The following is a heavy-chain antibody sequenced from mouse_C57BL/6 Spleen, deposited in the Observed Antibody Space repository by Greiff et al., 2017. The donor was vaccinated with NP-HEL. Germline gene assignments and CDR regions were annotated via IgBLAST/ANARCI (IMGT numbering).Heavy chain of an antibody. CDR3: ARGLPNAMDY. CDR2: ISYDGSN. V-gene: IGHV3-6*01. D-gene: IGHD6-1*01. CDR1: GYSITSGYY. Sequence: EVQRVESGPGLVKPSQSLSLTCSVTGYSITSGYYWNWIRQFPGNKLEWMGYISYDGSNNYNPSLKNRISITRDTSKNQFFLKLNSVTTEDTATYYCARGLPNAMDYWGQGTSVTVSS. J-gene: IGHJ4*01.